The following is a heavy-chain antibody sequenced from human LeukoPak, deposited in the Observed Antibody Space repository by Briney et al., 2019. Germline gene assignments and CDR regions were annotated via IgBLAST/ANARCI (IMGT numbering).Heavy chain of an antibody. J-gene: IGHJ4*02. D-gene: IGHD3-9*01. Sequence: QTGGSLRLSCAASGFTFSIYWMSWVRQAPGKGLEWVATIKEDGSEKNYVDSVKGRFTISRDNAKNSLYLQMNSLRAEDTAVYYCARDRLLRYTPLDYWGQGTLVTVSS. CDR3: ARDRLLRYTPLDY. CDR1: GFTFSIYW. V-gene: IGHV3-7*01. CDR2: IKEDGSEK.